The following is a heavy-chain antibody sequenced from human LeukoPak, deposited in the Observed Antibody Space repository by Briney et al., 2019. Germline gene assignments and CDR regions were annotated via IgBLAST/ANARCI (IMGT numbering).Heavy chain of an antibody. J-gene: IGHJ4*02. V-gene: IGHV3-74*01. Sequence: PGGSLRLSCAPSGFTFSSYWVHWVRRVPGKGLVWVARINPGGSSITYADSVKGQFTISRDNAKNTLYLQMDSLRAEDTGVYYCARSNHADDYWGQRTLVTVS. CDR1: GFTFSSYW. D-gene: IGHD1-14*01. CDR3: ARSNHADDY. CDR2: INPGGSSI.